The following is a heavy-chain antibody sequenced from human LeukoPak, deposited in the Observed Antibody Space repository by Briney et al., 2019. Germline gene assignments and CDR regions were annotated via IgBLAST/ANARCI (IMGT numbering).Heavy chain of an antibody. CDR1: GFTFSSYG. V-gene: IGHV3-33*01. CDR2: IWYDGSNK. Sequence: GRSLRLSCAASGFTFSSYGMHWVRQAPGKGLEWVAVIWYDGSNKYYADSVKGRFTTSRDNSKNTLYLQMNSLRAEDAAVYYCARIYYDSSGYYSPLGYWGQGTLVTVSS. CDR3: ARIYYDSSGYYSPLGY. D-gene: IGHD3-22*01. J-gene: IGHJ4*02.